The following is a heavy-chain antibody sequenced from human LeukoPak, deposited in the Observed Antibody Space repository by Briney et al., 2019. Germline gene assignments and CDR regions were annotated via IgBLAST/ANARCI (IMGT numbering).Heavy chain of an antibody. CDR3: AEGTMVRGVISGFDY. CDR1: GFTFDDYA. CDR2: ISWNSGSI. D-gene: IGHD3-10*01. Sequence: GGSLRLSCAASGFTFDDYAMHWVRQAPGKGLEWVSGISWNSGSIGYADSVKGRFTISRDNAKNSLYLQMNSLRAEDMALYYCAEGTMVRGVISGFDYWGQGTLVTVSS. V-gene: IGHV3-9*03. J-gene: IGHJ4*02.